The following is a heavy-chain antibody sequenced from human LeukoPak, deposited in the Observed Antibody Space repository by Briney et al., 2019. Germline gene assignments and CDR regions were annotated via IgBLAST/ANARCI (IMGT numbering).Heavy chain of an antibody. D-gene: IGHD3-3*01. Sequence: ASXKVSCKASGYTFTSYGISWVRQAPGQGLEWMGWISAYNGNTKYAQKVQGRGTITTDTSTSTDYMELRRQRYRETDVYYCSRDLKRFLEWLLPDYYYYYMDVWGKGTTVTVSS. J-gene: IGHJ6*03. CDR1: GYTFTSYG. CDR2: ISAYNGNT. CDR3: SRDLKRFLEWLLPDYYYYYMDV. V-gene: IGHV1-18*01.